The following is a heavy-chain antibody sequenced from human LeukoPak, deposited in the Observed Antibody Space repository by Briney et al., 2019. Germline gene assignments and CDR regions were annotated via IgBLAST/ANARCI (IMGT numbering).Heavy chain of an antibody. V-gene: IGHV5-51*01. D-gene: IGHD3-10*01. J-gene: IGHJ4*02. CDR2: IQPGNSDI. CDR3: ATPSGGYFY. CDR1: GYSITSHW. Sequence: GESLKISCKGSGYSITSHWIAWVRQMPGKGLEYMGIIQPGNSDITYGPSFQGQVTISDDKAINTVYLQWSSLKASDTAMYYCATPSGGYFYWGQGTLVTVSS.